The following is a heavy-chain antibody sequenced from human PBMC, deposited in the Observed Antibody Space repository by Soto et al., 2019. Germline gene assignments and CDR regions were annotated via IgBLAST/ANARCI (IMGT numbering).Heavy chain of an antibody. Sequence: SETLSLTCAVSGGSISSGGYSWSWIRQPPGKGLEWIGYMYHSGSTYYNPSLKSRATISIDRSKNLFSLKLSSVTAADTAVYYGARVPDYWGQGILVTVSS. CDR1: GGSISSGGYS. D-gene: IGHD2-2*01. CDR3: ARVPDY. V-gene: IGHV4-30-2*01. CDR2: MYHSGST. J-gene: IGHJ4*02.